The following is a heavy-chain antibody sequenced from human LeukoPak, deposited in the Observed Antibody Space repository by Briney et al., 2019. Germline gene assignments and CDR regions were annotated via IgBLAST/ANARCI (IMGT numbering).Heavy chain of an antibody. CDR2: IYYSGST. J-gene: IGHJ5*02. CDR3: ANMRPLEGWFDP. D-gene: IGHD2-2*01. Sequence: PSQTLCPTCTVSGASISSGGYYWSWIRQHPRRGLEWIGYIYYSGSTYYNPSLKSRVTISVDTSKNQFSLKLSSVTAADTAAYYCANMRPLEGWFDPWGQGTLVTVSS. V-gene: IGHV4-31*03. CDR1: GASISSGGYY.